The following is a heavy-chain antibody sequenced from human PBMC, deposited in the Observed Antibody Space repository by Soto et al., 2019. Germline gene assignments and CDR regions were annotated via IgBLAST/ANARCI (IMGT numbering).Heavy chain of an antibody. Sequence: GESLKISCKGSGYSFTSYWIGWVRQMPGKGLEWMGIIYPGDSDTRYSPSFQGQVTISADKSISTAYLQWSSLKASDTAMYYCAAGGYSYGYGYYDSSGYGYWGQGTLVTVSS. D-gene: IGHD3-22*01. CDR1: GYSFTSYW. J-gene: IGHJ4*02. CDR2: IYPGDSDT. V-gene: IGHV5-51*01. CDR3: AAGGYSYGYGYYDSSGYGY.